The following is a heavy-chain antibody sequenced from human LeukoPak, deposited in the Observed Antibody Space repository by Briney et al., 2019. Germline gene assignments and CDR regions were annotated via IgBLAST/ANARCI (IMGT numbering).Heavy chain of an antibody. V-gene: IGHV3-9*01. CDR1: GFTFGDYA. CDR2: ISWNSGAI. D-gene: IGHD3-9*01. J-gene: IGHJ4*02. CDR3: AKGTVFRYFDWLLSFDY. Sequence: GGSLRLSCAASGFTFGDYAMHWVRRAPGKGLEWVSGISWNSGAIGYADSVKGRFTISRDNAKNSLYLEMHSLRAEDTALYYCAKGTVFRYFDWLLSFDYWGQGTLVTVSS.